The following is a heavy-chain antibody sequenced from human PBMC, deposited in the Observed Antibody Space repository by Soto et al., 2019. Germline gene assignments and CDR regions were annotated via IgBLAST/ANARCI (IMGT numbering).Heavy chain of an antibody. Sequence: RGESLKISCKGSGYSFTSYWISWVRQMPGKGLEWMGRIDPSDSYTNYSPYFQGHVTISADKSISTAYLQWSSLKASDTAMYYCARRGDSSGYYYDWFDPWGQGTLVTVSS. CDR3: ARRGDSSGYYYDWFDP. J-gene: IGHJ5*02. CDR1: GYSFTSYW. V-gene: IGHV5-10-1*01. CDR2: IDPSDSYT. D-gene: IGHD3-22*01.